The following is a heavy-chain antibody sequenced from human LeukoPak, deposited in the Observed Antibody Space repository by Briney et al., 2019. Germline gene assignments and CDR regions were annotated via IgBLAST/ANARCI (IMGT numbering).Heavy chain of an antibody. CDR3: AREDCSSTSCYHGY. Sequence: GASVKVSCKASGYTFTSYDINWVRQATGQGLEWMGWMNPNSGNTGYAQKFQGRVTITRNTSISTAYMELSSLRSEDTAVYYCAREDCSSTSCYHGYWGQGTLVTVSS. CDR2: MNPNSGNT. J-gene: IGHJ4*02. D-gene: IGHD2-2*01. CDR1: GYTFTSYD. V-gene: IGHV1-8*03.